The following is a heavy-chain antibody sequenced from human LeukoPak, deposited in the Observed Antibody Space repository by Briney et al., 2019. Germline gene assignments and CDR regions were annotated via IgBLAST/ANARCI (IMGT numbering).Heavy chain of an antibody. CDR2: IYYSWST. CDR3: ARDAEYSSGIDV. V-gene: IGHV4-31*03. Sequence: SHTQSLTCTLSGGSISTGGYYWSWIRQHPGKGLQGVGYIYYSWSTYYNPSVKSRVTISADTSKNQFSLKLSSVTAADTAVYYCARDAEYSSGIDVWGQGTTVTVSS. J-gene: IGHJ6*02. CDR1: GGSISTGGYY. D-gene: IGHD2-21*01.